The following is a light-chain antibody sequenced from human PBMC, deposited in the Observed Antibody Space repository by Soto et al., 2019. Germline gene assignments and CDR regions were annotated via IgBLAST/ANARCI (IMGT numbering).Light chain of an antibody. CDR2: SNN. V-gene: IGLV1-44*01. CDR3: ATWDDSLNGLI. CDR1: SSNIKTNG. J-gene: IGLJ2*01. Sequence: QLVLTQPPSASGTPGQRVTISCSGGSSNIKTNGVSWYQQVPGAAPKLLIYSNNQRPSGAPDRFSGSKSGTSASLAISGLQSEDEATYHCATWDDSLNGLIFGGGTKVTVL.